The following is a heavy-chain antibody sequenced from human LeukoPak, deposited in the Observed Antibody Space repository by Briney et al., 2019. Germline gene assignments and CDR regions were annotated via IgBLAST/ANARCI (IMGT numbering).Heavy chain of an antibody. CDR1: GGSISSYY. D-gene: IGHD2-21*02. CDR3: ARRKVVTAEGIESDGAFDI. V-gene: IGHV4-59*08. Sequence: SETLSLTCTVSGGSISSYYWSWIRQPPGKGLEWIGYIYYSGSTNYNPSLKSRVTISVDTSKNQFSLKLSSVTAADTAVYYCARRKVVTAEGIESDGAFDIWGQGTMVTVSS. J-gene: IGHJ3*02. CDR2: IYYSGST.